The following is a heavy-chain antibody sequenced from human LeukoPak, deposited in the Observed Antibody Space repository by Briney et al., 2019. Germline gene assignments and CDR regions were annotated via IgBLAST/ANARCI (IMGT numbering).Heavy chain of an antibody. V-gene: IGHV3-23*01. CDR2: ISGSGGST. D-gene: IGHD2-2*01. Sequence: GGSLRLSCAASGFTFSSYAMSWVRQAPGKVLEWVSAISGSGGSTYYADSVKGRFTISRDNSKNTLYLQMNSLRAEDTAVYYCAKRGLGGSTSKEYYGMDVWGQGTTVTVSS. CDR3: AKRGLGGSTSKEYYGMDV. CDR1: GFTFSSYA. J-gene: IGHJ6*02.